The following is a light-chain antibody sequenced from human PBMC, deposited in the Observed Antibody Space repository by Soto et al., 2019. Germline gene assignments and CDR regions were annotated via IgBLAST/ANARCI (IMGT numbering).Light chain of an antibody. J-gene: IGKJ1*01. CDR1: QDIGND. CDR2: AAS. CDR3: LQDYTYPWT. Sequence: IQMTQSPSSLSASVRDRVTITCRASQDIGNDLGWYQQKQGKAPNLLIYAASSLRSGVPSRFSGSGSGTHVTRTINSLQAEDSATYCCLQDYTYPWTFGQGTKVEIK. V-gene: IGKV1-6*02.